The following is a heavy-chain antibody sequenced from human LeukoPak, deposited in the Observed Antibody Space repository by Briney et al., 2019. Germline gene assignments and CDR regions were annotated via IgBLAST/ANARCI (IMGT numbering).Heavy chain of an antibody. CDR3: ARAPQLDYDSTPSI. V-gene: IGHV3-53*01. J-gene: IGHJ3*02. CDR1: GFTFSSYA. Sequence: GGSLRLSCAASGFTFSSYAMSWVRQAPGKGLEWVSVIYSGGSTYYADSVKGRFTISRDNSKNTLYLQMNSLRAEDTAVYYCARAPQLDYDSTPSIWGQGTMVTVSS. CDR2: IYSGGST. D-gene: IGHD3-22*01.